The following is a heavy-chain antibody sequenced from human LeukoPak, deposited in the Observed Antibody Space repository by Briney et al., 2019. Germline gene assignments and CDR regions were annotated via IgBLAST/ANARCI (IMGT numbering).Heavy chain of an antibody. D-gene: IGHD1-26*01. J-gene: IGHJ4*02. CDR2: MYYSGST. Sequence: SETLSLTCTVSGGSISSRGYYWGWIRQPPGKGLEWIGSMYYSGSTYYNPSLKSRVTISIDTSKNQFSLRLNSVTAADTAMYYCAKSGGYGLIDYWGQGTRVTVSS. CDR1: GGSISSRGYY. V-gene: IGHV4-39*01. CDR3: AKSGGYGLIDY.